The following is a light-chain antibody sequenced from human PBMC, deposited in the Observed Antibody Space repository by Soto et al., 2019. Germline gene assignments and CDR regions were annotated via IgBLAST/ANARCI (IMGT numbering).Light chain of an antibody. V-gene: IGKV3-15*01. CDR1: QSVKSN. J-gene: IGKJ4*01. Sequence: EVVLTQSPATLSVSPGERGTLSCRASQSVKSNLAWYQQKPGQAPRLLIYDASNRATGIPARFSGSGSGTEFTLTISSLQSEDFAIYYCQHYHIWLTFGGGTKVDIK. CDR3: QHYHIWLT. CDR2: DAS.